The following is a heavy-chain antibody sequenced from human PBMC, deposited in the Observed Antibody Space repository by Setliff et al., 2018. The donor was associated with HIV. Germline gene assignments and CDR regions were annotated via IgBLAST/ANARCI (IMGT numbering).Heavy chain of an antibody. V-gene: IGHV3-33*01. Sequence: HPGGSLRLSCAASGFTFSTYGMHWVRQAPGKGLEWVALIWSDGSDKYYADSVKGRFTLYKDNSKNTLYLQMNSLRAEDTAVYYCARDRVESLWFGDLNCMDVWGKGTTVTVSS. D-gene: IGHD3-10*01. J-gene: IGHJ6*03. CDR1: GFTFSTYG. CDR2: IWSDGSDK. CDR3: ARDRVESLWFGDLNCMDV.